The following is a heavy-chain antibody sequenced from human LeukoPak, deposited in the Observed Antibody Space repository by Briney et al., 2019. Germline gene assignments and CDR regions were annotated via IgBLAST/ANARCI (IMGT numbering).Heavy chain of an antibody. Sequence: GSRRLSCGASGCTVSGYEMDCVGQSKGKGLEWVSYISSSGSTIYYADSVKGRFTISRDNAKNSLYLQMNSLRAEDTAVYYCAREHPGIAVAGPDYWGQGTLVTVSS. CDR3: AREHPGIAVAGPDY. J-gene: IGHJ4*02. V-gene: IGHV3-48*03. CDR2: ISSSGSTI. D-gene: IGHD6-19*01. CDR1: GCTVSGYE.